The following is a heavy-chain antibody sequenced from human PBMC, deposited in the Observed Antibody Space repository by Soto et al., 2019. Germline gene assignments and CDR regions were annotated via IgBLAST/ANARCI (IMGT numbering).Heavy chain of an antibody. CDR2: VSSSGNT. CDR1: GDSISSGDYY. Sequence: QVQLQESGPGLVKPSQILSLTCTVSGDSISSGDYYWSWIRQPPGKGLEWIGYVSSSGNTYYNPSLRSRITISVETSKNQFSLNLSSVTAADTAVYYCARSAYALDEYFQHWGQGTLVTVSS. CDR3: ARSAYALDEYFQH. D-gene: IGHD5-12*01. V-gene: IGHV4-30-4*01. J-gene: IGHJ1*01.